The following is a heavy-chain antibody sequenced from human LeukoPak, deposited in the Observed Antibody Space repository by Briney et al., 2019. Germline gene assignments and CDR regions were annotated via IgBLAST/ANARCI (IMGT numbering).Heavy chain of an antibody. D-gene: IGHD1-1*01. CDR2: IYYSGST. Sequence: SETLSLTCTVSGYSISSGYYWGWIRQPPGKGLEWIGYIYYSGSTNYNPSLKSRVTISVDTSKNQFSLKLSSVTAADTAVYYCAREVATNWNWFDPWGQGTLVTVSS. J-gene: IGHJ5*02. CDR3: AREVATNWNWFDP. CDR1: GYSISSGYY. V-gene: IGHV4-61*01.